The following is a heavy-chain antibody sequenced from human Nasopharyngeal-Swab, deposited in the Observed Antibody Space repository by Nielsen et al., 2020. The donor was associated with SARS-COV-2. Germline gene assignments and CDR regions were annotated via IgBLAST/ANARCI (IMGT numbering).Heavy chain of an antibody. D-gene: IGHD6-13*01. V-gene: IGHV3-21*01. Sequence: GESLKISCAASGFTFSSYWMSWVRQAPGKGLEWVSSISSSSSYIYYADSVKGRFTISRDNAKNSLYLQMNSLRAEDTAVYYCARGRSYSSSWYTEDYYYYMDVWGKGTTVTVSS. CDR2: ISSSSSYI. CDR3: ARGRSYSSSWYTEDYYYYMDV. CDR1: GFTFSSYW. J-gene: IGHJ6*03.